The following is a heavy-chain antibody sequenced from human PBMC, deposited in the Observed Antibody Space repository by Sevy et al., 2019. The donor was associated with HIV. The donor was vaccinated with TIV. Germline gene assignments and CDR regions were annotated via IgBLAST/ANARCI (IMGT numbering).Heavy chain of an antibody. CDR1: GFTFSSYA. CDR3: AKDRPSYGGKGERDY. V-gene: IGHV3-23*01. Sequence: GGCLRLSCAASGFTFSSYAMSWVRQAPGKGLEWVSAISGSGGSTYYADSVKGRFTISRDNSKNTLYLQMNSLRAEDTAVYYCAKDRPSYGGKGERDYWGQGTLVTVSS. D-gene: IGHD4-17*01. J-gene: IGHJ4*02. CDR2: ISGSGGST.